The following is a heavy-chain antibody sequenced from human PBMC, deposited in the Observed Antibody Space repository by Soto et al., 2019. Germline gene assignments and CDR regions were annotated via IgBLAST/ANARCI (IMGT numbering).Heavy chain of an antibody. CDR3: ARGLGLLWFGELFQNYYYYGMDV. CDR1: GGSISSGGYS. J-gene: IGHJ6*02. Sequence: QLQLQESGSGLVKPSQTLSLTCAVSGGSISSGGYSWSWIRQPPGKGLEWIGYIYHSGSTYYNPSRKSRVTISIDRSKSQFSLKLSFVTDADTAVYDCARGLGLLWFGELFQNYYYYGMDVWGQGTTVTVSS. CDR2: IYHSGST. D-gene: IGHD3-10*01. V-gene: IGHV4-30-2*01.